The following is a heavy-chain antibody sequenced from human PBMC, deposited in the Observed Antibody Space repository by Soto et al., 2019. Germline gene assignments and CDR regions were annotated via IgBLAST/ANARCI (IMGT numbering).Heavy chain of an antibody. CDR1: GGSISSGGYS. D-gene: IGHD6-13*01. Sequence: SETLSLTCAVSGGSISSGGYSWSWIRQPPGKGLEWIGSFYYSGITYYNPSLKSRVTVSVDTSKNQFSLKLSSVTAADTAVYYCARHYGAAVFDYWGQGTLVTVSS. J-gene: IGHJ4*02. CDR3: ARHYGAAVFDY. CDR2: FYYSGIT. V-gene: IGHV4-30-2*03.